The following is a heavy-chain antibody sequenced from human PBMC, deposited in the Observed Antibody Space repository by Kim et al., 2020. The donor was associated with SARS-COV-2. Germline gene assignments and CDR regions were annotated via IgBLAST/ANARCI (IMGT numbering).Heavy chain of an antibody. CDR3: ARDRSQTDYYDSSGYSFWFDP. CDR2: IIPILGIA. J-gene: IGHJ5*02. Sequence: SVKVSCKASGGTFSSYTISWVRQAPGQGLEWMGRIIPILGIANYAQKFQGRVTITADKSTSTAYMELSSLRSEDTAVYYCARDRSQTDYYDSSGYSFWFDPWGQGTLSPSPQ. V-gene: IGHV1-69*04. D-gene: IGHD3-22*01. CDR1: GGTFSSYT.